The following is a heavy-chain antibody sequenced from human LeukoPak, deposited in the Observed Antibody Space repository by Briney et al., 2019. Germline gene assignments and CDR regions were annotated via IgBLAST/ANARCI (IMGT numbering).Heavy chain of an antibody. Sequence: GGSLRLSCAASGFTFSSYSMNWVRQAPGKGLEWVSSISSSSSYIYYADSVKGRFTISRDNAKNSLYLQMNSLRAEDTAVYYCARDTYYDFWSGHNGFDPWGQGTLVTVSS. V-gene: IGHV3-21*01. D-gene: IGHD3-3*01. CDR1: GFTFSSYS. CDR2: ISSSSSYI. J-gene: IGHJ5*02. CDR3: ARDTYYDFWSGHNGFDP.